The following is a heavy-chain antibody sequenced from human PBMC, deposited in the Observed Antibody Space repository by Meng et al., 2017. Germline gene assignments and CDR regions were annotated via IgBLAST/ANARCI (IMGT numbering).Heavy chain of an antibody. D-gene: IGHD3-10*01. V-gene: IGHV3-74*01. Sequence: GESLKISCGASGFTFSNYWMHWVRQAPGKGLVWVSRINNDGSDTAYADSVKGRFTISRDNSKNTLYLQMNSLRAEDTAVYYCARMYYYGSGKYYYYYGMDVWGQGTTVTVSS. CDR1: GFTFSNYW. CDR2: INNDGSDT. CDR3: ARMYYYGSGKYYYYYGMDV. J-gene: IGHJ6*02.